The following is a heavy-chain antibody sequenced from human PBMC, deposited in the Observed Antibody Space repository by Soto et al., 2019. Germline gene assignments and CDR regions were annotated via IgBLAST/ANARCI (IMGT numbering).Heavy chain of an antibody. Sequence: EVQLLESGGGLVQPGGSLRLYCAASGFTFRNFAMSWLRQAPGKGLEWVSDISGSGGNTYYADSVKGRFTISRDNSKNVLYLQMNSLRDADTAMYYCANDWGPNWNDEDCHNWGQGTLVTVSS. CDR2: ISGSGGNT. CDR3: ANDWGPNWNDEDCHN. CDR1: GFTFRNFA. D-gene: IGHD1-20*01. J-gene: IGHJ1*01. V-gene: IGHV3-23*01.